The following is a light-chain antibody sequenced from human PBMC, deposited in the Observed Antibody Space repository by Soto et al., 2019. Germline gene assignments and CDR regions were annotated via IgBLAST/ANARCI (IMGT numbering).Light chain of an antibody. Sequence: EIVMTQSPATLSVSPGERATLSCRASQSVSSNLAWYQQKPGQAPRLLIYGASTRATGIPARFSGSGSGTEFTLTISSLQSEDFAVYYCHQYNNWLTFGGGTNVDI. CDR2: GAS. CDR1: QSVSSN. V-gene: IGKV3-15*01. CDR3: HQYNNWLT. J-gene: IGKJ4*01.